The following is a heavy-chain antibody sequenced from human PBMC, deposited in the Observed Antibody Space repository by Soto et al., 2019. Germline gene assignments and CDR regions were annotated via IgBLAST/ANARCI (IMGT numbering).Heavy chain of an antibody. CDR1: GFTFSSYA. D-gene: IGHD2-2*01. Sequence: EVQLVESGGGLVQPGGSLRLSCAASGFTFSSYAMHWVRQAPGKGLEYVSAISSNGGSTYYGNSVKGRFTISRNISKNTLYRKMASLRAESMAVSYCARNSGANPYAFAIWGQATMVKVSS. CDR2: ISSNGGST. J-gene: IGHJ3*02. V-gene: IGHV3-64*01. CDR3: ARNSGANPYAFAI.